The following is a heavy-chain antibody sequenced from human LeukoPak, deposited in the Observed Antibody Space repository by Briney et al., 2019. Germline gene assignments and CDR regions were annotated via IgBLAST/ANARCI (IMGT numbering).Heavy chain of an antibody. CDR3: ARGRRTAQTKNNWFDP. J-gene: IGHJ5*02. D-gene: IGHD2-8*01. CDR2: INHSGST. V-gene: IGHV4-34*01. CDR1: GGSFSGYY. Sequence: SETLSLTCAVYGGSFSGYYWSWIRQPPGKGLEWIGEINHSGSTNYNPSLKSRVTVSVDTSKNQFSLKLSSVTAADTAVYYCARGRRTAQTKNNWFDPWGQGTLVTVSS.